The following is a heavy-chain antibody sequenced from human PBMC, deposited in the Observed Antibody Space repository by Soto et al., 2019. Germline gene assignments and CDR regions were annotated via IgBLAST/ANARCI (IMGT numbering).Heavy chain of an antibody. CDR3: ACIFSGGYGYGFYYYGMDV. CDR2: IYYSGST. V-gene: IGHV4-39*01. J-gene: IGHJ6*02. CDR1: GGSISSSSYY. D-gene: IGHD5-18*01. Sequence: SETLSLTCTVSGGSISSSSYYWGWIRQPPGKGLERIGSIYYSGSTYYNPSLKSRVTISVDTSKNQFSLKLSSVTAADTAVYYCACIFSGGYGYGFYYYGMDVWGQGTTVTVSS.